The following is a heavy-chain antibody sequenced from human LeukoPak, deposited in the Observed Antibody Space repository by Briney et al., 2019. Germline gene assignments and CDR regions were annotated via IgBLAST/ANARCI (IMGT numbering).Heavy chain of an antibody. CDR3: ARGRYDSSGYYLPPDY. V-gene: IGHV4-4*07. CDR1: GGSISSYY. J-gene: IGHJ4*02. Sequence: SETLSLTCTVSGGSISSYYWSWIRQPAGKGLEWIGRIYTSGSTNYNPSLKSRDTMSVDTSKNQFSLKLSSVTAADTAVYYCARGRYDSSGYYLPPDYWGQGTLATVSS. D-gene: IGHD3-22*01. CDR2: IYTSGST.